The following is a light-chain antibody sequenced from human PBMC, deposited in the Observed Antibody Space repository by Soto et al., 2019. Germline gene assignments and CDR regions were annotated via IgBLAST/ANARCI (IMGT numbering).Light chain of an antibody. CDR2: GAS. Sequence: EIVLAQSPGALSLSAGERATISCRASQSVDSAFFAWYQQKPGQAPRLLIYGASNRVTGIPARFSGSGSGTDFTLTISKLEPEDFAVYYCQQYGSSPETFGQGTKVDIK. J-gene: IGKJ1*01. CDR1: QSVDSAF. V-gene: IGKV3-20*01. CDR3: QQYGSSPET.